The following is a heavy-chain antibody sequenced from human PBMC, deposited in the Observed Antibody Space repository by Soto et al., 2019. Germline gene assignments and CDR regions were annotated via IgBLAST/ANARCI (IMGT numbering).Heavy chain of an antibody. Sequence: PGGSLRLSCAASGFTFDDYAMHWVRQAPGKGMEWVSGISWNSGSIGYADSVKGRFTISIDNDKNSLYLQMNSLRVEDTALYFCAKGGIVATKSNWFDPWGQGTLVTVSS. CDR1: GFTFDDYA. J-gene: IGHJ5*02. V-gene: IGHV3-9*01. CDR2: ISWNSGSI. CDR3: AKGGIVATKSNWFDP. D-gene: IGHD5-12*01.